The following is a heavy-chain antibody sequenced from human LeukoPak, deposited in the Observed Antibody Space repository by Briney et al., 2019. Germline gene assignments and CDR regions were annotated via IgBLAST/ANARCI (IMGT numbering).Heavy chain of an antibody. CDR3: ARVIGEIQLWFTGSLEY. Sequence: ASVKVSCKASGYTFVNHGISWVRQAPGQGLEWLGWISGYSDSSHYGQSVQGRVTMTRDTSISTAYMELSRLRSDDTAVYYCARVIGEIQLWFTGSLEYWGQGTLVTVSS. D-gene: IGHD5-18*01. CDR1: GYTFVNHG. CDR2: ISGYSDSS. J-gene: IGHJ4*02. V-gene: IGHV1-18*01.